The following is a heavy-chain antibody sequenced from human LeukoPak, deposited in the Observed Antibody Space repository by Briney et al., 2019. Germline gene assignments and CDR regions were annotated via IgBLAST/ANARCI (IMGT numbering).Heavy chain of an antibody. CDR1: GYTFTSYY. CDR2: INPSGGST. D-gene: IGHD3-22*01. J-gene: IGHJ3*02. CDR3: AGAWSHYDSSGYYSAFDI. Sequence: GASVKVSCKASGYTFTSYYMHWVRQAPGQGLEWMGIINPSGGSTSYAQKFQGRVTMTRDMSTSTVYMEMSSLRSEDTAVYYCAGAWSHYDSSGYYSAFDIWGQGTMVTVSS. V-gene: IGHV1-46*01.